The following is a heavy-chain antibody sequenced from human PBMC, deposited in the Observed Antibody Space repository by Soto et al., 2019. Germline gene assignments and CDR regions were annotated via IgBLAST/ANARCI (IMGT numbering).Heavy chain of an antibody. J-gene: IGHJ6*03. CDR3: ARKGDQIYYYYYMDV. CDR2: ISSSSSYI. Sequence: PGGSLRLSCAASGFTFSSYSMNWVRQAPGKGLEWVSSISSSSSYIYYADSVKGRFTISRDNAKNSLYLQMNSLRAEDTAVYYCARKGDQIYYYYYMDVWGKGTTVTVSS. D-gene: IGHD2-21*02. V-gene: IGHV3-21*01. CDR1: GFTFSSYS.